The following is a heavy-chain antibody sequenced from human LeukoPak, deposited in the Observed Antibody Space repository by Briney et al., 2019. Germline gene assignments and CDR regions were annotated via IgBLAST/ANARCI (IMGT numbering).Heavy chain of an antibody. CDR2: IGTAGDT. CDR1: GFTFSSYD. V-gene: IGHV3-13*01. J-gene: IGHJ2*01. D-gene: IGHD3-10*01. Sequence: GGSLRLSCAASGFTFSSYDMHWVRQATGKGLEWVSAIGTAGDTYYPGSVKGRFTNSRENTKNSLYLQMNSLRAGDTAVYYCARDKIGSWYFDLWGRGTLVTVSS. CDR3: ARDKIGSWYFDL.